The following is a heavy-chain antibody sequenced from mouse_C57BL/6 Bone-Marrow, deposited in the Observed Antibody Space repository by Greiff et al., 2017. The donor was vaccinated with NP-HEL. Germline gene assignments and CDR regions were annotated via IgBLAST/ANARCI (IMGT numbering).Heavy chain of an antibody. CDR2: IDPSDSYT. CDR3: ARELLYFDY. V-gene: IGHV1-59*01. CDR1: GYTFTSYW. J-gene: IGHJ2*01. Sequence: QVQLQQPGAELVRPGTSVKLSCKASGYTFTSYWMHWVKQRPGQGLEWIGVIDPSDSYTNYNQKFKGKATLTVDTSSSTAYMQLRSLTSEDSAVYYCARELLYFDYWGQGTTLTVSS. D-gene: IGHD1-3*01.